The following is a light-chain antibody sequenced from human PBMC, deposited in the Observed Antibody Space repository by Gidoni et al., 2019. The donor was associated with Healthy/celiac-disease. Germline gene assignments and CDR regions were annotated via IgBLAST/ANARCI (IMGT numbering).Light chain of an antibody. Sequence: DSQMTQSPSSLSASVGDRVTITCRASQSISSYLNWYQQKPGKAPKLLIYAASSLQSGVPSRFSGSGSGTDFTLTISSLLPDAFSTYYCHHSSSSPFTFGQGTKVEIK. CDR1: QSISSY. J-gene: IGKJ1*01. CDR2: AAS. V-gene: IGKV1-39*01. CDR3: HHSSSSPFT.